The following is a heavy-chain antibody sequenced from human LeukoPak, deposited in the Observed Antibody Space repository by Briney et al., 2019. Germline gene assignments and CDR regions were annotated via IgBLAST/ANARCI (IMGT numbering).Heavy chain of an antibody. CDR2: ISAYNGNT. J-gene: IGHJ4*02. D-gene: IGHD4-17*01. CDR3: ARAGYTVIHGGFGNY. V-gene: IGHV1-18*01. Sequence: GASVKVSCKASGYTFTSYGISWVRQAPGQGLEWMGWISAYNGNTNYAQKLQGRVTMTTDTSTSTAYMELRSLRSDDTAVYYCARAGYTVIHGGFGNYWGQGTLVTVSS. CDR1: GYTFTSYG.